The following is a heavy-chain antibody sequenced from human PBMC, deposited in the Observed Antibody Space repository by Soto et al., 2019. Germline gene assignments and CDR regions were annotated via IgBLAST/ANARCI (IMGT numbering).Heavy chain of an antibody. CDR1: GYTFTSYD. V-gene: IGHV1-8*01. D-gene: IGHD5-18*01. Sequence: GASVKVSCKASGYTFTSYDINWVRQATGQGLEWMGWMNPNSGNTGYAQKFQGRVTMTRNTSISTAYMELSSLRSEDTAVYYCARAYSFGYYWARIGGSGDQKFDDWGQGTLVTVSS. CDR3: ARAYSFGYYWARIGGSGDQKFDD. CDR2: MNPNSGNT. J-gene: IGHJ4*02.